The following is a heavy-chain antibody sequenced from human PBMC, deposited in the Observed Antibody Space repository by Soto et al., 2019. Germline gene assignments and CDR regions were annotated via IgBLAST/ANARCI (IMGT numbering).Heavy chain of an antibody. Sequence: SETLSLTCAVSSGSTSSSNWWSWVRQPPGKGLEWIGEIYHSGSTNYNPSLKSRVTISVDKSKNQFSLKLSSVTAADTAVYYCARAWLWSGYHVGFDYWGQGTLVTVSS. CDR1: SGSTSSSNW. CDR2: IYHSGST. V-gene: IGHV4-4*02. CDR3: ARAWLWSGYHVGFDY. J-gene: IGHJ4*02. D-gene: IGHD3-3*01.